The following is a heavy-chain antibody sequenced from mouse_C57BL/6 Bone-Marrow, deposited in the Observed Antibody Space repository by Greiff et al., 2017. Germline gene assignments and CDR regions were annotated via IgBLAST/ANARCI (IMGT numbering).Heavy chain of an antibody. D-gene: IGHD1-1*01. CDR3: VRRRDGVAYWYFDV. CDR2: IRSKSSNYAT. Sequence: EVLVVESGGGLVQPKGSLKLSCAASGFTFNTYAMHWVRQAPGKGLEWVARIRSKSSNYATYYADSVKDRFTISRDDSQSMLYLQMNNLKTEDTAMYYCVRRRDGVAYWYFDVWGTGTTVTVSS. CDR1: GFTFNTYA. V-gene: IGHV10-3*01. J-gene: IGHJ1*03.